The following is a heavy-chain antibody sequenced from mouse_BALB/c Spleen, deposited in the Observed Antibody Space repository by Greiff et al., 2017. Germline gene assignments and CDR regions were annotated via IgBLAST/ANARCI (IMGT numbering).Heavy chain of an antibody. CDR2: IDPSDSYT. V-gene: IGHV1-69*02. Sequence: QVQLQQPGAELVKPGASVKLSCKASGYTFTSYWMHWVKQRPGQGLEWIGEIDPSDSYTNYNQKFKGKATLTLDKSSSTAYMQLSSLTSEDSAVYYCARGGITTVAYAMDYWGQGTSVTVSS. CDR3: ARGGITTVAYAMDY. D-gene: IGHD1-1*01. CDR1: GYTFTSYW. J-gene: IGHJ4*01.